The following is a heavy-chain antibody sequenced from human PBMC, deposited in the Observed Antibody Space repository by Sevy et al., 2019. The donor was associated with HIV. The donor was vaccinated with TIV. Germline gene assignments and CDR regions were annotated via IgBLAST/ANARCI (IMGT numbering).Heavy chain of an antibody. CDR2: ISAYNGNT. CDR1: GYTFTSYG. D-gene: IGHD2-21*02. CDR3: ARDLGGYGGNSIDY. V-gene: IGHV1-18*01. J-gene: IGHJ4*02. Sequence: ASVKVSCKASGYTFTSYGISWVRQAPGQGLAWMGWISAYNGNTNYAQKLQGRVTMTTDTSTSTAYMELRSLRSDDTAVYYCARDLGGYGGNSIDYWGQGTLVTVSS.